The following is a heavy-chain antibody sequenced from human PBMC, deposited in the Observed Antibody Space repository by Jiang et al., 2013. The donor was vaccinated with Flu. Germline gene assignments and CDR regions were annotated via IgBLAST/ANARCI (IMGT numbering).Heavy chain of an antibody. D-gene: IGHD2-15*01. V-gene: IGHV1-18*04. CDR3: ARDRLPSRSGGSRQISWFDP. CDR1: GYTFTSYG. Sequence: SGAEVKKPGASVKVSCKASGYTFTSYGISWVRQAPGQGLEWMGWISAYNGNTNYAQKLQGRVTMTTDTSTSTAYMELRSLRSDDTAVYYCARDRLPSRSGGSRQISWFDPWGQGTLVTVSS. CDR2: ISAYNGNT. J-gene: IGHJ5*02.